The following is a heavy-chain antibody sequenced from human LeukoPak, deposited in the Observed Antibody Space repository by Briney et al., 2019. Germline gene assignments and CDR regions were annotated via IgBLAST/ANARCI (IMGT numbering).Heavy chain of an antibody. CDR2: IRYDGKTE. D-gene: IGHD2-21*01. J-gene: IGHJ4*02. CDR1: GFPFSSYG. V-gene: IGHV3-30*02. CDR3: AKDLNTVVMQYFDS. Sequence: GGSLRPSCTGSGFPFSSYGMHWVRQTPGRGLELVAFIRYDGKTEYYADSVKGRFTIAREDSHSTVHLHMKDLRPDDAAVYFCAKDLNTVVMQYFDSWGQGTLVSVSS.